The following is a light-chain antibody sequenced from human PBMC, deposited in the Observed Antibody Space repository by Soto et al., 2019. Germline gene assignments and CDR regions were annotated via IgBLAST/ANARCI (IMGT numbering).Light chain of an antibody. CDR1: ESLVHSDGNTY. J-gene: IGKJ1*01. CDR2: KTS. Sequence: DIVMTQTPLSSPVTLGQPASISCRSNESLVHSDGNTYLNWLQKRTGQPPRLLIYKTSDRFSGVPDRFRGSGAGTDFTLEISRVEPEDVGVYYCMQATQFPWTFGQGTKVEVK. V-gene: IGKV2-24*01. CDR3: MQATQFPWT.